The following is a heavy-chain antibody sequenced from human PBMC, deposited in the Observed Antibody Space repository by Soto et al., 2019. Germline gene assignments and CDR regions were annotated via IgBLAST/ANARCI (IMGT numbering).Heavy chain of an antibody. CDR2: INPSGGGP. Sequence: QVQLMQSGAEVKQPGASVKVSCKASGYTFTNYYMHWVRQVPGQGLEWMGIINPSGGGPAHAQNFRGRLTTTSDTSTTTIYMELNSLRSEYTAVYFWARSDMGGDGALDVWGQGTMVTVSS. D-gene: IGHD3-16*01. J-gene: IGHJ3*01. CDR3: ARSDMGGDGALDV. CDR1: GYTFTNYY. V-gene: IGHV1-46*03.